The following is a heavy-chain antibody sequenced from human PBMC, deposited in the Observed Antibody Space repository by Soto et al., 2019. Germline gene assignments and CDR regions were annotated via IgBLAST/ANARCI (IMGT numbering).Heavy chain of an antibody. CDR1: GDSVSSNSVA. Sequence: SETLSLTCAISGDSVSSNSVAWNWIRQSPSRGLEWLGRTHYRSKWYSDYAVSVKSRITINPDTSKNQFSLQLISVTPEDTAVYYCARANEAAAGFFFDYWGQGALVTVSS. J-gene: IGHJ4*02. CDR2: THYRSKWYS. V-gene: IGHV6-1*01. D-gene: IGHD6-13*01. CDR3: ARANEAAAGFFFDY.